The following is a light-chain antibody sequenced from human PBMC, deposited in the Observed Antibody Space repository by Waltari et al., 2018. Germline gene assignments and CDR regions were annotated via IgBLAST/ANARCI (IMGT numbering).Light chain of an antibody. CDR3: QQSYSTPYT. V-gene: IGKV1-39*01. CDR2: AAS. J-gene: IGKJ2*01. Sequence: DIQVTQSPSSLSASEGDRVTITCRTSQSISTHLNWYQHRPGKAPRLLIYAASLLQSGVPSRFSGSGSGTDFTLTISSLEPEDFATYFCQQSYSTPYTFGQGTKLEI. CDR1: QSISTH.